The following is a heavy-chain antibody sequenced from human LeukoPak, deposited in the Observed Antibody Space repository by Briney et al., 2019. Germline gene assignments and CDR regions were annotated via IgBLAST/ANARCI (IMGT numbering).Heavy chain of an antibody. CDR2: IFYSGSA. CDR3: ARQQGDTSLFDP. V-gene: IGHV4-39*01. Sequence: SETLSLTCIVSGDSISSTSYYWAWIRQPPGKGLEWIGMIFYSGSAYYTPSLRGRVTLSVDTSRNQFSLNLTSVTAADTGVYFCARQQGDTSLFDPWGQGTLVTVSS. CDR1: GDSISSTSYY. J-gene: IGHJ5*02. D-gene: IGHD2-21*02.